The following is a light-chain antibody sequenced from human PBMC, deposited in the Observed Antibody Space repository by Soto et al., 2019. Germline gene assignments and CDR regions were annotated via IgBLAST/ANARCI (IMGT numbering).Light chain of an antibody. V-gene: IGKV3-20*01. CDR1: QSVASGY. Sequence: EIVLTQSPGTLSLSPGERVTLSCRASQSVASGYVAWYQQRPGQAPILLIYDASIRATGIPDRCSGSGSRTDFTLTISRLEHEDFAVYYCQKYGTSPSFGPGTKV. CDR2: DAS. J-gene: IGKJ3*01. CDR3: QKYGTSPS.